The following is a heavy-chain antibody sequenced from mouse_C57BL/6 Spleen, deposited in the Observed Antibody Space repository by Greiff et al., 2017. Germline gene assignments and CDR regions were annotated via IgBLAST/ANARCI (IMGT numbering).Heavy chain of an antibody. Sequence: VQVVESGAELARPGASVKLSCKASGYTFTSYGISWVKQRTGQGLEWIGEIYPRSGNTYYNEKFKGKATLTADKSSSTAYMELRSLTSEDSAVYFCARGYDGYPYAMDYWGQGTSVTVSS. D-gene: IGHD2-3*01. V-gene: IGHV1-81*01. CDR1: GYTFTSYG. CDR3: ARGYDGYPYAMDY. CDR2: IYPRSGNT. J-gene: IGHJ4*01.